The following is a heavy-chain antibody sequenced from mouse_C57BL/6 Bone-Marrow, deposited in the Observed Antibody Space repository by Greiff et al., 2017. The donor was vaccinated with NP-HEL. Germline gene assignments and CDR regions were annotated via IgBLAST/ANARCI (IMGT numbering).Heavy chain of an antibody. CDR3: ARSGNYDYYAMDY. Sequence: QVQLKESGAELVKPGASVKMSCKASGYTFTTYPIEWMKQNHGKSLEWIGNFHPYNDDTNYNEKFKGKATLTVDKSSSTVYLELSRLTSDDSAVYYCARSGNYDYYAMDYWGQGTSVTVSS. D-gene: IGHD2-1*01. CDR1: GYTFTTYP. CDR2: FHPYNDDT. J-gene: IGHJ4*01. V-gene: IGHV1-47*01.